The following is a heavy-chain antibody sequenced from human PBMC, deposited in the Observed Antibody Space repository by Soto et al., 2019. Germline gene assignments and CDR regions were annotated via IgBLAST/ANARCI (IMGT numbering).Heavy chain of an antibody. CDR1: GYTFTSYG. Sequence: EASVKVSCKASGYTFTSYGISWVRQAPGQGLEWMGWISAYNGNTNYAQKLQGRVTMTTDTSTSTAYMELRSLRSDDTAVYYCARVGYDFWSGYTNDYWGQGTLVTVSS. CDR2: ISAYNGNT. J-gene: IGHJ4*02. CDR3: ARVGYDFWSGYTNDY. V-gene: IGHV1-18*01. D-gene: IGHD3-3*01.